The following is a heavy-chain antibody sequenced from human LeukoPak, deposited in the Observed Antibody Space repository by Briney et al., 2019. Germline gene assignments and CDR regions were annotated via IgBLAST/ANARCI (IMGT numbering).Heavy chain of an antibody. CDR2: ISSSGDNS. V-gene: IGHV3-23*01. Sequence: GGSLRLSCAASGFNFRDAAMTWVRQAPGKGLEWVSLISSSGDNSYYADSVKGRFTISRDNSKNTLSLQMNSLRVEDTAIYYCAKDIQLSTWGLGTMVTVSS. CDR3: AKDIQLST. CDR1: GFNFRDAA. D-gene: IGHD5-24*01. J-gene: IGHJ3*01.